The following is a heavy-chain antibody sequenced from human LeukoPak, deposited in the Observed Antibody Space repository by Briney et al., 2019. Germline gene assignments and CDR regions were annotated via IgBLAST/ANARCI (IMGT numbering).Heavy chain of an antibody. D-gene: IGHD3-10*01. V-gene: IGHV4-39*07. J-gene: IGHJ6*03. CDR1: GGSISSSSYY. CDR3: ARIMVRGVISYYYYYYMDV. CDR2: IYYSGST. Sequence: SETLSLTCTVSGGSISSSSYYWGWIRQPPGKGLEWIGNIYYSGSTYYKPSLKSRVTISVDTSKNQFSLKLSSVTAADTAVYYCARIMVRGVISYYYYYYMDVWGKGTTVTISS.